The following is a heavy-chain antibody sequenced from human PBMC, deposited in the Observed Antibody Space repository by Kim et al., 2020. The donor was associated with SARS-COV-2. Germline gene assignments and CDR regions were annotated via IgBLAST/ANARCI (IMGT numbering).Heavy chain of an antibody. Sequence: KGLEWIVYIHCSGNTYSNPSLKSRVTISVETSKNQFSLKLSSVTAADTAVYYCASEGVVVAATQPRYCYYGMDVWGQGTTVTVSS. CDR3: ASEGVVVAATQPRYCYYGMDV. D-gene: IGHD2-15*01. J-gene: IGHJ6*02. V-gene: IGHV4-31*02. CDR2: IHCSGNT.